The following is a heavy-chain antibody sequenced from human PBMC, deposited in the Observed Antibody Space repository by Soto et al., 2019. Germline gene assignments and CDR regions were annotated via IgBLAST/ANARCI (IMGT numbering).Heavy chain of an antibody. V-gene: IGHV4-59*08. CDR2: IYYSGST. Sequence: ETLSLTCTFSGGSISSYYWSWIRQPPGKGLEWIGYIYYSGSTNYNPSLKSRVTISVDTSKNQFSLKLSSVTAADTAVYYCARHRAAAAEFDYWGQGTLVTSPQ. J-gene: IGHJ4*02. D-gene: IGHD6-13*01. CDR1: GGSISSYY. CDR3: ARHRAAAAEFDY.